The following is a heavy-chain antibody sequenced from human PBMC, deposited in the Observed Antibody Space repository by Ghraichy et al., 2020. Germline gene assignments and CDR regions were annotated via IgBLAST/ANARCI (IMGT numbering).Heavy chain of an antibody. CDR2: ISASGGGT. CDR3: AREFDFDL. D-gene: IGHD3-10*01. Sequence: VREAPGEGLEWVSTISASGGGTHYAESVEGRFIVSRDNSKDSLFLHMYSLRPEDTAVYYCAREFDFDLWGQGTLVTVSS. V-gene: IGHV3-23*01. J-gene: IGHJ4*02.